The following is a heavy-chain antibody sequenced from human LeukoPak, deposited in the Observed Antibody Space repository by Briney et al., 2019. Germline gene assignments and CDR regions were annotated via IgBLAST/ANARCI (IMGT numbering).Heavy chain of an antibody. J-gene: IGHJ6*02. D-gene: IGHD3-10*01. CDR3: TTGPFDYYGSASYLANGMDV. CDR2: IKSKTDGGTR. CDR1: GFTFSNAW. V-gene: IGHV3-15*01. Sequence: GGSLRLSCAASGFTFSNAWMSWVRQAPGKGLEWVGRIKSKTDGGTRDYTAPAKGRFSISRDDSKNTLYLQMNSPKTEDTAVYYCTTGPFDYYGSASYLANGMDVWGQGTTVTVSS.